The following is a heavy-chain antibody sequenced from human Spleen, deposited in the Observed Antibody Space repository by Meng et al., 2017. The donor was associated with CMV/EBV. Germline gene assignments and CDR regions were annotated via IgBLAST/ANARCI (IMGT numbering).Heavy chain of an antibody. CDR1: GFTCSSDW. V-gene: IGHV3-7*03. CDR3: TTKGGSSKG. Sequence: GESLKISCAVSGFTCSSDWMSWIRQAPGKGLEWVANIKRDGSETHYVDCVRGRFTISRDNAKNSLYLQRNSLKTEDTAVYYCTTKGGSSKGWGQGTLVTVSS. D-gene: IGHD2-2*01. J-gene: IGHJ4*02. CDR2: IKRDGSET.